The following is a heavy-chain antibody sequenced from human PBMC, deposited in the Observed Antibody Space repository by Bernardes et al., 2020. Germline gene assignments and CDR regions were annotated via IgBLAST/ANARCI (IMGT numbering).Heavy chain of an antibody. Sequence: GGSLILSCAASGFTFSSYDMHWVRQATGKGLEWVSAIGTAGDTYYPGSVKGRCTISRENAKNSLYLQMNSLRAEDTAGYYCARAGVFEYSSSSQAFDVWGQGTTVTVSS. J-gene: IGHJ6*02. CDR2: IGTAGDT. D-gene: IGHD6-6*01. CDR3: ARAGVFEYSSSSQAFDV. CDR1: GFTFSSYD. V-gene: IGHV3-13*01.